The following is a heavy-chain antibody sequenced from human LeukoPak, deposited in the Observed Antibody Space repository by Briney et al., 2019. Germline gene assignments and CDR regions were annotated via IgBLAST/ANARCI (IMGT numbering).Heavy chain of an antibody. V-gene: IGHV4-59*01. D-gene: IGHD5-18*01. J-gene: IGHJ4*02. CDR3: ARRYSYGYYFDY. CDR2: IYYSGST. Sequence: SETLSLTCTVPGGSISSYYWSWIRQPPGKGLEWIGYIYYSGSTNYNPSLKSRVTISVDTSKNQFSLKLSSVTAADTAVYYCARRYSYGYYFDYWGQGTLVTVSS. CDR1: GGSISSYY.